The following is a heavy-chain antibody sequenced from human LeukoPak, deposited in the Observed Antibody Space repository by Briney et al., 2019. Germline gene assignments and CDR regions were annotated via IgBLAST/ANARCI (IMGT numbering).Heavy chain of an antibody. CDR3: ARGDAFSGDH. CDR2: IHPEGNEK. J-gene: IGHJ4*02. Sequence: GGSLRLSCAAYGFTFRSYWMSWVRQAPGRGLEWVANIHPEGNEKYHVESVRGRFTISRDNAKNSLFLQMNGLRVEDTAVYYCARGDAFSGDHWGQGTLVTVSS. CDR1: GFTFRSYW. V-gene: IGHV3-7*04.